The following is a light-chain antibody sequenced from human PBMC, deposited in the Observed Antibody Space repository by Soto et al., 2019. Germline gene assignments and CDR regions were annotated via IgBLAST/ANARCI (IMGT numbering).Light chain of an antibody. CDR1: SSDVGAYNY. CDR2: EVT. Sequence: QSALTQPASVSGSPGQSITISCIGSSSDVGAYNYVSWYQQHPGKAPRLMIYEVTNRPSGVSNRFSGSKSGNTASLTISGLRAEDEADYYCSSYTSGSTLVVFGGGTKLTVL. J-gene: IGLJ2*01. CDR3: SSYTSGSTLVV. V-gene: IGLV2-14*01.